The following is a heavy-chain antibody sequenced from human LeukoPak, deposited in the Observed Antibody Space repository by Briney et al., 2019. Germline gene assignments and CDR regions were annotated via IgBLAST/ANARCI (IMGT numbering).Heavy chain of an antibody. V-gene: IGHV1-58*02. CDR3: ARGPKGIAALIYYYYMDV. J-gene: IGHJ6*03. D-gene: IGHD6-13*01. CDR1: GFTFTSSA. CDR2: IVVGSGNT. Sequence: SVKVSCKASGFTFTSSAMQGVRQARGQRLEWIGWIVVGSGNTNYAQKFQERVTITRDMSTSTAYMELSSLRSEDTAVYYCARGPKGIAALIYYYYMDVWGKGTTVTVSS.